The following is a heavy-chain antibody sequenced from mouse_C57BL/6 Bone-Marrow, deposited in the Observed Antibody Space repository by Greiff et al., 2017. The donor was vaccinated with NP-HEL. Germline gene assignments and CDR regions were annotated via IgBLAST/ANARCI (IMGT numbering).Heavy chain of an antibody. J-gene: IGHJ4*01. CDR1: GYAFSSYW. Sequence: QVQLKESGAELVKPGASVKISCKASGYAFSSYWMNWVKQRPGKGLEWIGQIYPGDGDTNYNGKFKGKATLTADKSSSTAYMQLSSLTSEDSAVYFCARRGYSIDAMDYWGQGTSVTVSS. CDR3: ARRGYSIDAMDY. D-gene: IGHD2-5*01. CDR2: IYPGDGDT. V-gene: IGHV1-80*01.